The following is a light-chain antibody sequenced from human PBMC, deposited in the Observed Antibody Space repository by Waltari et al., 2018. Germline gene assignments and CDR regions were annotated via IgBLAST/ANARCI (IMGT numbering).Light chain of an antibody. CDR3: CSYAGNYANYV. V-gene: IGLV2-11*01. CDR2: DVN. J-gene: IGLJ1*01. CDR1: STDVGAYYY. Sequence: QSALIQPRAASRSPGPSVLISCTCASTDVGAYYYVSWYQQHPGKAPTLIIYDVNNRPSGVPDRFSGSKSGNTASLTISGLQAEDEADYYCCSYAGNYANYVFGTGTKLT.